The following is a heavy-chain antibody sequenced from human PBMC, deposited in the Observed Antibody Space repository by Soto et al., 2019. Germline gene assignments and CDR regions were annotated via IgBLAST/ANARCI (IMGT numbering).Heavy chain of an antibody. V-gene: IGHV3-33*01. D-gene: IGHD6-19*01. CDR3: AREDSSGSFDY. CDR1: GFTFSSYG. J-gene: IGHJ4*02. CDR2: IWYDGSNK. Sequence: SLRLSCAASGFTFSSYGMHWVRQAPGKGLEWVAVIWYDGSNKYYADSVKGRFTISRDNSKNTLYLQMNSLRAEDTAVYYCAREDSSGSFDYWGQGTLVTVSS.